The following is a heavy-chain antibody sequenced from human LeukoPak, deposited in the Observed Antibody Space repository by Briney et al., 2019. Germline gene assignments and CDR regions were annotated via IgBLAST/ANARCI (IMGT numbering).Heavy chain of an antibody. J-gene: IGHJ4*02. Sequence: PSETLSLTCAVYGGSFSGYYWSWIRQPPGKGLEWIGEINHSGGTNYNPSLKSRVTISVDTSKNQFSLKLSSVAAADTAVYYCARSVVVVVAAPYYFDYWGQGTLVTVSS. D-gene: IGHD2-15*01. V-gene: IGHV4-34*01. CDR2: INHSGGT. CDR3: ARSVVVVVAAPYYFDY. CDR1: GGSFSGYY.